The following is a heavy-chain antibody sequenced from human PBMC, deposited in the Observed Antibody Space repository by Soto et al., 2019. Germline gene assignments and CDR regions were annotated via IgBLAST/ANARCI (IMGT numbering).Heavy chain of an antibody. J-gene: IGHJ5*02. Sequence: ASVKVSCKASGYTFTSYGISWVRQAPGQGLEWMGWISAYNGNTNYAQKLQGRVTMTTDTSTSTAYMELRSLRSDDTAVYYCARVPIVVVVAATVHQWFDPWGQGTLVTVSS. CDR1: GYTFTSYG. CDR2: ISAYNGNT. V-gene: IGHV1-18*01. CDR3: ARVPIVVVVAATVHQWFDP. D-gene: IGHD2-15*01.